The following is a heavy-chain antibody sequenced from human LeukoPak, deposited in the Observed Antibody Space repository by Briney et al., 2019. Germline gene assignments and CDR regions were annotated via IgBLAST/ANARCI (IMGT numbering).Heavy chain of an antibody. J-gene: IGHJ4*02. CDR1: GYTFTSYG. V-gene: IGHV1-18*01. D-gene: IGHD3-16*02. CDR3: ARDTITFEGVIVSDY. CDR2: ISAYNGNT. Sequence: GASVKVSCKASGYTFTSYGISWVRQAPGQGLEWMGWISAYNGNTNYAQKLQGRVTMTTDTSTSTAYMELRSLRSDDTAVYYCARDTITFEGVIVSDYWGQGTLVTVSS.